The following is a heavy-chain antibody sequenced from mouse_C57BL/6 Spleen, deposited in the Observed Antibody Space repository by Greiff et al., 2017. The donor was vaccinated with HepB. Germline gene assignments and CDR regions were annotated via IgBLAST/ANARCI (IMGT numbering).Heavy chain of an antibody. J-gene: IGHJ2*01. CDR1: GYTFTSYW. CDR3: ARNDWDGEGY. CDR2: IYPSDSET. Sequence: VKLQQPGAELVRPGSSVKLSCKASGYTFTSYWIDWVKQRPGQGLEWIGNIYPSDSETHYNQKFKDKATLTVDKSSSTAYMQLSSLTSEDSAVYYCARNDWDGEGYWGQGTTLTVSS. V-gene: IGHV1-61*01. D-gene: IGHD4-1*01.